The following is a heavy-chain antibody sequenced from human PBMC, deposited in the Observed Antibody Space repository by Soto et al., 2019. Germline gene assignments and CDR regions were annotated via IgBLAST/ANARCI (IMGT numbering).Heavy chain of an antibody. D-gene: IGHD3-3*01. V-gene: IGHV2-5*02. Sequence: SGPTLVNPTQTLTLTCTFSGFSLSTSGVGVGWIRQPPGKALEWLALIYWDDDKRYSPSLKSRLSITKDTSKNQVVLTMTNMDPVDTATYYCAHSGDVLRFLSTWFDPWGQGTLVTVSS. CDR1: GFSLSTSGVG. J-gene: IGHJ5*02. CDR3: AHSGDVLRFLSTWFDP. CDR2: IYWDDDK.